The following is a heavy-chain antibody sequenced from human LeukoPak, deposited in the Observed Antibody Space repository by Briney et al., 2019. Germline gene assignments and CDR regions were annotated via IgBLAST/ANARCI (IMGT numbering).Heavy chain of an antibody. V-gene: IGHV3-23*01. CDR1: GFTFSDYA. D-gene: IGHD3/OR15-3a*01. Sequence: GGSLRLSCAASGFTFSDYAVAWVRQAPGKGLEWVSAEGSAGGTYYADSVRGRFTISRDNSGNTLSLQMSSLRVEDTALYYCASRTWTGPGYYAFDIWGQGTMVTVSS. CDR2: EGSAGGT. CDR3: ASRTWTGPGYYAFDI. J-gene: IGHJ3*02.